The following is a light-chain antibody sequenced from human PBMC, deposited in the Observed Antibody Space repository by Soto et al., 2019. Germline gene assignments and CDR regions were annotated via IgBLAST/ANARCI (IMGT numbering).Light chain of an antibody. J-gene: IGKJ1*01. V-gene: IGKV3-15*01. CDR2: GAS. CDR1: QSVATN. Sequence: EIVMTQSPATLSVSPGERATLSCRASQSVATNLAWYQQKPGQPPRLLIYGASTRATGIPARFSGSGSGTEFTLTISSLQPVDFAVYSCQQYNNWPWTFGQGTKVDIK. CDR3: QQYNNWPWT.